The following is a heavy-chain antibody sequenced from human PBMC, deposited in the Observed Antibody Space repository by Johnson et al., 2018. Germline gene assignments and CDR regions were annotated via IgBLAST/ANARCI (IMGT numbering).Heavy chain of an antibody. D-gene: IGHD3-22*01. Sequence: QVQLVQSGGGVVQPGRSLRLSCGASGFTFNNFGMHWVRQAPGKGLEWVADISYDGRNKNYADSVKGRFAIPRDNSKNTLYVQMDSLRAEDKAVYYCARYLRLPVIVVSLMDVWGQGTTVTVSS. V-gene: IGHV3-30*03. J-gene: IGHJ6*02. CDR1: GFTFNNFG. CDR3: ARYLRLPVIVVSLMDV. CDR2: ISYDGRNK.